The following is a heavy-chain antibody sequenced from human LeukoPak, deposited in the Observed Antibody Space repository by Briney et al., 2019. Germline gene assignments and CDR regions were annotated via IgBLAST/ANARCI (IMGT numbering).Heavy chain of an antibody. J-gene: IGHJ4*02. CDR1: GGSIGSYN. CDR3: ARDGVAGGFDY. V-gene: IGHV4-59*01. Sequence: SETLSLTCTVSGGSIGSYNWNWIRQAPGKGLEWIGYIHYSGSTNHNSSLKSRVTISVDTSKNQYSLKLSSVTAADTAVYYCARDGVAGGFDYWGQGTLVTGSS. D-gene: IGHD6-19*01. CDR2: IHYSGST.